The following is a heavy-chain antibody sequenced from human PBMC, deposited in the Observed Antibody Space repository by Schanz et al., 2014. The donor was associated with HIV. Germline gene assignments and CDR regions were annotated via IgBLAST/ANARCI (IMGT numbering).Heavy chain of an antibody. CDR3: ARGRRDVSMIILYWLDP. V-gene: IGHV1-8*02. CDR1: GYSFISYD. D-gene: IGHD3-22*01. Sequence: QVQLVQSGAEVKKPGASVKVSCKASGYSFISYDFSWVRQATGQGLEWMGWMNPNSGNTGFAQKFQGRVTMTRNTSISTAYMELSSLRSDDTAVYYCARGRRDVSMIILYWLDPWGQGTLVTVSS. CDR2: MNPNSGNT. J-gene: IGHJ5*02.